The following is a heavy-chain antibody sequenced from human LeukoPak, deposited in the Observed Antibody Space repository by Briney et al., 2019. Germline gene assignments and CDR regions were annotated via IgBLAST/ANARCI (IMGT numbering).Heavy chain of an antibody. V-gene: IGHV3-21*01. CDR3: ARVTGGDYFDY. J-gene: IGHJ4*02. D-gene: IGHD4-17*01. CDR2: ISSSSSYI. CDR1: GFNFSSYS. Sequence: GGSLRLSCAASGFNFSSYSMNWVRQAPGKGLEWVSSISSSSSYIYYADSVKGRFTISRDNAKNSLYLQMNSLRAEDTAVYYCARVTGGDYFDYWGQGTLVTVSS.